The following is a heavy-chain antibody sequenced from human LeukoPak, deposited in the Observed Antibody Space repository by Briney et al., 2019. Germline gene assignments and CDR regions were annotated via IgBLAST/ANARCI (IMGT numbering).Heavy chain of an antibody. CDR3: ARAGLSGMWALNWFDP. CDR2: ISAYNGNT. Sequence: ASVKVSCKASGYTFTSYAMNWVRQAPGQGLEWMGWISAYNGNTNYAQKLQGRVTMTTDTSTSTAYMELRSLRSDDTAVYYCARAGLSGMWALNWFDPWGQGTLVTVSS. CDR1: GYTFTSYA. V-gene: IGHV1-18*01. J-gene: IGHJ5*02. D-gene: IGHD1-26*01.